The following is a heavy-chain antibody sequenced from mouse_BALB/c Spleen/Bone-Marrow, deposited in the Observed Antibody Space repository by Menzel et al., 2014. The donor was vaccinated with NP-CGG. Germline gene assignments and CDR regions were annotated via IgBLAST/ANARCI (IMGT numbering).Heavy chain of an antibody. CDR2: INPSNGGT. CDR1: GYTFTSYY. CDR3: TREGDSPFAY. V-gene: IGHV1S81*02. Sequence: QVQLKESGAELVKPGASVKLSCKASGYTFTSYYMYWVKQRPGQGLEWIGEINPSNGGTNFNEKFKSKATLTVDKSPSXAYMQLSSLTSEDSAVYYCTREGDSPFAYWGQGTLVTVSA. D-gene: IGHD2-13*01. J-gene: IGHJ3*01.